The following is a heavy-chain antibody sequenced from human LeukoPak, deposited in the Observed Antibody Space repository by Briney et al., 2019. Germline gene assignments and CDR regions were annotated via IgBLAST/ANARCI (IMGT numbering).Heavy chain of an antibody. CDR1: GFTFSNYA. D-gene: IGHD6-13*01. CDR3: AKPRTIAVPGRSGFDY. V-gene: IGHV3-23*01. J-gene: IGHJ4*02. CDR2: ISDIGAST. Sequence: GGSLRLSCAASGFTFSNYAMNWVRQAPGKGLEWVSVISDIGASTYYADSVKGRFTISRDNSKNTLYLQMNSLRAEDTAVYYCAKPRTIAVPGRSGFDYWGQGTLVTVSP.